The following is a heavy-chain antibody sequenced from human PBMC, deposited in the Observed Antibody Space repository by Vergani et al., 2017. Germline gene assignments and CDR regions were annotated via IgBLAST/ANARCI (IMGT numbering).Heavy chain of an antibody. CDR3: ARDYSGSIPGGLVDY. V-gene: IGHV1-2*02. CDR2: INPNSGGT. D-gene: IGHD6-13*01. CDR1: GYTFTGYY. Sequence: QVQLVQSGAEVKKPGASVKVSCKASGYTFTGYYMHWVRQAPGQGLEWMGWINPNSGGTNYAQKFQGRVTMTRDTSFSTAYMELSRLRSDDTAVYYCARDYSGSIPGGLVDYWGQGTLVTVSS. J-gene: IGHJ4*02.